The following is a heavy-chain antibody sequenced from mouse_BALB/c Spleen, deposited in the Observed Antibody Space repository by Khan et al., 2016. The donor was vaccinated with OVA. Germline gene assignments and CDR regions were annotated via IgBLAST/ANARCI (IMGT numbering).Heavy chain of an antibody. CDR3: ARSNGNYWFAY. J-gene: IGHJ3*01. CDR1: GYTLTNYG. D-gene: IGHD2-1*01. Sequence: QIQLVQFGPELKKPGETVKISCKASGYTLTNYGMNWVKQAPGKGLKWMGWINTYTGEPTFAEDFKGRIAFSLETSASTAYLQINNLKNEDTATYFCARSNGNYWFAYWGHGTLVTVSA. CDR2: INTYTGEP. V-gene: IGHV9-3-1*01.